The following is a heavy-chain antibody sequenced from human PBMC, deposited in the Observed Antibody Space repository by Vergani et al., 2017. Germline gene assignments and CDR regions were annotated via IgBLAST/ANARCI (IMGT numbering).Heavy chain of an antibody. CDR1: GGSLSGYY. CDR2: VEDSGYF. D-gene: IGHD6-19*01. V-gene: IGHV4-59*08. Sequence: QVQLQESGPGLVRPSETLSLTCTVSGGSLSGYYWNWIRQTPGEGLEWIGYVEDSGYFNYNPSLKPRVSMSSDTSKNQFSLKLSSVTAADTAVYFCARHSTVEWLVKLGWIDPWGQGILVTVSS. J-gene: IGHJ5*02. CDR3: ARHSTVEWLVKLGWIDP.